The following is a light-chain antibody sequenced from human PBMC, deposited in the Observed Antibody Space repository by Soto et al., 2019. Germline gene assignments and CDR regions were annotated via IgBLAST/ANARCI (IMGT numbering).Light chain of an antibody. CDR1: SSDVGSYNY. Sequence: QSALTQPPSPSGSPGQSVTISCTGTSSDVGSYNYVSWYQQHPGKAPKLMIYEVTKRPSGVPDRFSGSKSGNTASLTISGLQAEDEADYYCSSYTVSASPYVLGTGTKVTV. CDR3: SSYTVSASPYV. V-gene: IGLV2-8*01. J-gene: IGLJ1*01. CDR2: EVT.